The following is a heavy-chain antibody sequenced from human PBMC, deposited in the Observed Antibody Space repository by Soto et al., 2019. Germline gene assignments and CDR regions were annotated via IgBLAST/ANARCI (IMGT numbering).Heavy chain of an antibody. CDR2: INHSGST. J-gene: IGHJ3*02. D-gene: IGHD4-17*01. Sequence: SVTLSLTCAVYGGSFSGYYWSWIRQPPGKGLEWIGEINHSGSTNYNPSLKSRVTISVDTSKNQFSLKLSSVTAADTAVYYCARALVYGDYDAFDIWGQGTMVTVSS. V-gene: IGHV4-34*01. CDR1: GGSFSGYY. CDR3: ARALVYGDYDAFDI.